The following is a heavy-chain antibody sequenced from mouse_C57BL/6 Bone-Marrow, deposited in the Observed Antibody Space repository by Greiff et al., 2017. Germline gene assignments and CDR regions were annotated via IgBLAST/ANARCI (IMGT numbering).Heavy chain of an antibody. V-gene: IGHV2-5*01. CDR2: IWRGGST. CDR3: AKKKYGYFYAMDY. Sequence: VQLQQSGPGLVQPSQSLSITCTVSGFSLTSYGVHWVRQSPGKGLEWLGVIWRGGSTDYNAAFMSRLSITKDNSKSQVFFKMNSLQADDTAIYYCAKKKYGYFYAMDYWGQGTSVTVSS. D-gene: IGHD2-2*01. CDR1: GFSLTSYG. J-gene: IGHJ4*01.